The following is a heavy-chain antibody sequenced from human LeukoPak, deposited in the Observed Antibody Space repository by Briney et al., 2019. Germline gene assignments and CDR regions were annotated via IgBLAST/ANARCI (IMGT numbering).Heavy chain of an antibody. CDR1: GYTFTSYD. D-gene: IGHD5/OR15-5a*01. V-gene: IGHV1-8*01. CDR3: AKDIESSYSYFFDY. CDR2: MNPNSGNT. J-gene: IGHJ4*02. Sequence: ASVKVSCKASGYTFTSYDINWVRQATGQGLEWMGWMNPNSGNTGYAQKFQGRVTMTRDTSISTAYMELTGLRSDDTAVYYCAKDIESSYSYFFDYWGQGTLVTVSS.